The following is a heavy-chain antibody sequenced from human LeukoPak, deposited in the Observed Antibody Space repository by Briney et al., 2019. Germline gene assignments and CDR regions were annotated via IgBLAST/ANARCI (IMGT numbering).Heavy chain of an antibody. CDR3: ARALPIGRRSDAFDI. CDR1: GGSITSYY. V-gene: IGHV4-59*07. CDR2: TYYSGGT. J-gene: IGHJ3*02. Sequence: PSDTLSLTCTVSGGSITSYYWSWIRQPPGKGLKWIGYTYYSGGTNYNPSLRSRVTISVDTSKNQFSLRLSSVTAADTAVYFCARALPIGRRSDAFDIWGQGTMVTVSS. D-gene: IGHD2/OR15-2a*01.